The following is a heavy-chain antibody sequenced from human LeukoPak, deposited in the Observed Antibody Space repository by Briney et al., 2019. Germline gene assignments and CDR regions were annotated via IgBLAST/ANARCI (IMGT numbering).Heavy chain of an antibody. V-gene: IGHV1-2*02. CDR2: INPNSGGT. CDR3: ARDLVGYCSGGSCYSDAFDI. CDR1: GYTFTGYY. D-gene: IGHD2-15*01. J-gene: IGHJ3*02. Sequence: ASVKVSCKASGYTFTGYYMHWVRQAPGQGLEWMGWINPNSGGTNYAQKFQGRVTMTRDTSISTAYMELSRLRSDDTAVYYCARDLVGYCSGGSCYSDAFDIWGQGTMVTVSS.